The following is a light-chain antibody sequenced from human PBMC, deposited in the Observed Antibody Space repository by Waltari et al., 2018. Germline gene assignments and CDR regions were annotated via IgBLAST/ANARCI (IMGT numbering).Light chain of an antibody. CDR2: WAS. Sequence: DIVMTQSPDSLAVSLGARATINCKSTPSVLYSSNNKNYLAWYQQKPRQPPKLLIYWASTRESGVPDRFSGSGSGTDFTLTISSLQAEDVSGYYCQQYYSTPYTFGQGTKLEIK. CDR1: PSVLYSSNNKNY. V-gene: IGKV4-1*01. J-gene: IGKJ2*01. CDR3: QQYYSTPYT.